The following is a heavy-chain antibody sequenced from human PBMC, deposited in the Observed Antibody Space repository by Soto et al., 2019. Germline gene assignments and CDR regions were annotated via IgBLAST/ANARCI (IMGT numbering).Heavy chain of an antibody. CDR2: IYHSGST. Sequence: QLQLQESGSGLVKPSQTLSLTCAVSGGSISSGGYSWSWIRQPPGKGLEWIGYIYHSGSTYYNPSLTTRVTISLDRSKKQFSLKLSSVTAAETAVYYCARGMTTVTTLDYWGQGTLVTVSS. J-gene: IGHJ4*02. CDR3: ARGMTTVTTLDY. CDR1: GGSISSGGYS. V-gene: IGHV4-30-2*01. D-gene: IGHD4-17*01.